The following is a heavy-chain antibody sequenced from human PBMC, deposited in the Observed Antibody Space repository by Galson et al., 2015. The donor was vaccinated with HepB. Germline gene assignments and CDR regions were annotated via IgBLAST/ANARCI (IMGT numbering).Heavy chain of an antibody. CDR2: IYTSGRT. CDR3: ARDLYSSGWYVGGRGESWFDP. D-gene: IGHD6-19*01. V-gene: IGHV4-4*07. J-gene: IGHJ5*02. CDR1: GGSISSHY. Sequence: LSLTCTVSGGSISSHYWSWIRQPAGKGLEWIGRIYTSGRTNYNPSLKSRVTMSVDTSKNQFSLKLSSVTAADTAVYYCARDLYSSGWYVGGRGESWFDPWGQGTLVTVSS.